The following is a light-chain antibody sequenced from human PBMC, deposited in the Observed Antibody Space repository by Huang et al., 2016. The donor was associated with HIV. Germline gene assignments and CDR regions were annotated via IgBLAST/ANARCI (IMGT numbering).Light chain of an antibody. CDR1: QSVASPF. CDR2: AAS. Sequence: EIVLTQSPGTLSLSPGERATLSCRASQSVASPFLAWYQQRPGQAPRLLIYAASTRATGILDRFSGSGSGTDFSLTISRLEPEDFEVYYCHQYAASPGTFGQGTKLEI. V-gene: IGKV3-20*01. CDR3: HQYAASPGT. J-gene: IGKJ2*01.